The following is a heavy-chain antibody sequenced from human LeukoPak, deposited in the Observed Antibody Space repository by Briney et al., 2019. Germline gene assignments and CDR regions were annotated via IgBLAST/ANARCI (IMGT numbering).Heavy chain of an antibody. CDR3: TTDKSPFGY. J-gene: IGHJ4*02. Sequence: GGSLRLSCAASGFTFSNAWMNWVRQAPGKGLEWVGRIKSKTDGGTTDYAARVKGRFTISRDDSKNTLDLQMNRLRTEDTAVYYCTTDKSPFGYWGQGALVTVSS. V-gene: IGHV3-15*01. CDR2: IKSKTDGGTT. CDR1: GFTFSNAW.